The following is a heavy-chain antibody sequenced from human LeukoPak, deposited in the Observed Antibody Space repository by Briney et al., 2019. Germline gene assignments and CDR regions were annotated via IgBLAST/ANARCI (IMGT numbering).Heavy chain of an antibody. V-gene: IGHV3-53*01. CDR1: GFTFTSNY. Sequence: GGSLRLSCAASGFTFTSNYMTWVRQAPGKGLEWVSIIYDNGDTYYSDSVKGRFTVTRESTKNTIFLEMKSLRVDDTAVYYCVSHSDPLTGYSFDYWGQGPLVTVSS. CDR2: IYDNGDT. J-gene: IGHJ4*02. D-gene: IGHD3-9*01. CDR3: VSHSDPLTGYSFDY.